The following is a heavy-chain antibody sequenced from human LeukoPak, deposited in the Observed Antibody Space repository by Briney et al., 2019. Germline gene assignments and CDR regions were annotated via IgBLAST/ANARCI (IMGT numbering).Heavy chain of an antibody. CDR1: GFSFSDYY. Sequence: ASVSVSCKASGFSFSDYYIHWVRQAPGQGLEWMGWMNPNSGNTGYAQKFQGRVTMTRNTSISTAYMELSSLRSEDTAVYYCARGGRYGDYRNGPDYWGQGTLVTVSS. V-gene: IGHV1-8*02. CDR2: MNPNSGNT. J-gene: IGHJ4*02. D-gene: IGHD4-17*01. CDR3: ARGGRYGDYRNGPDY.